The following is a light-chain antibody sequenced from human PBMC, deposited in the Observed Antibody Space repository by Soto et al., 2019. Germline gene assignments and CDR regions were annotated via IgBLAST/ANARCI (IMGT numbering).Light chain of an antibody. CDR1: QSVSSSY. V-gene: IGKV3-20*01. J-gene: IGKJ5*01. CDR2: GAS. Sequence: EIVLTQSPGTLSLSPGERATLCCSASQSVSSSYLAWYQQKPGQAPRLLIYGASSRATGIPDRFSGSGSGTDFTLTISRLEPEDFAVYYCQQYGSSPPITFGQGTRLEIK. CDR3: QQYGSSPPIT.